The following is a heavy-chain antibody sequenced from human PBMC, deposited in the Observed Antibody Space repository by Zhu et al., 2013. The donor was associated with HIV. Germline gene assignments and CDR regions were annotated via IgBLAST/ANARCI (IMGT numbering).Heavy chain of an antibody. CDR1: SGSISYYY. D-gene: IGHD5-18*01. Sequence: QVQLQESGPGLVKPSETLSLACTVSSGSISYYYWSWIRQSPGKGLEWIGYVYYNGNTNYNPSLKSRVTISLDTSKNQFSLRLSSVTAADTAVYYCACVDTAMVMGKNWFDPWGQGTLVTVSS. CDR2: VYYNGNT. CDR3: ACVDTAMVMGKNWFDP. J-gene: IGHJ5*02. V-gene: IGHV4-59*12.